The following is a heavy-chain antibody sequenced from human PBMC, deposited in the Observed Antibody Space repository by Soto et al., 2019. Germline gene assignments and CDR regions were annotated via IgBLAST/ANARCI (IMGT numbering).Heavy chain of an antibody. V-gene: IGHV1-69*02. CDR1: GDTFNFYA. D-gene: IGHD3-10*01. J-gene: IGHJ4*02. CDR3: ASSYGSGYRAFDS. Sequence: QVQLVQSGAEVKRPGSSVKVSCKASGDTFNFYAINLVRQAPGLGLEWMGRVNPIVSMSNYAQKFQGRVTMTTDTSTSTAYMEISSMRSEDTAIYYCASSYGSGYRAFDSWGQGALVTVSS. CDR2: VNPIVSMS.